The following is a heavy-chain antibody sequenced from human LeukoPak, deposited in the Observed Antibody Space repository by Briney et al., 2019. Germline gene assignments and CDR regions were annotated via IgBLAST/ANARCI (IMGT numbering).Heavy chain of an antibody. D-gene: IGHD6-19*01. Sequence: SETLSLTCTVSGGSISSYYWSWIRQPPGKGLEWIGYIYYSGSTNYNPSLKSRVTISVDTSKNQFSLKLSSVTAADTAVYYCARVAGEVYYYYYMDVWGKGTTVTVSS. J-gene: IGHJ6*03. V-gene: IGHV4-59*12. CDR3: ARVAGEVYYYYYMDV. CDR2: IYYSGST. CDR1: GGSISSYY.